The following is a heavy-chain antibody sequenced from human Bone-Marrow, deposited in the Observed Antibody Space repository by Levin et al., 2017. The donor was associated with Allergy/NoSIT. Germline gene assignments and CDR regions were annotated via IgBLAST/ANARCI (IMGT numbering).Heavy chain of an antibody. CDR2: ISYDGSNK. J-gene: IGHJ6*03. Sequence: GESLKISCAASGFTFSSYGMHWVRQAPGKGLEWVAVISYDGSNKYYADSVKGRFTISRDNSKNTLYLQMNSLRAEDTAVYYCAKEGRVVVVPAAMSLMRDRSGEYYYYMDVWGKGTTVTVSS. CDR3: AKEGRVVVVPAAMSLMRDRSGEYYYYMDV. CDR1: GFTFSSYG. D-gene: IGHD2-2*01. V-gene: IGHV3-30*18.